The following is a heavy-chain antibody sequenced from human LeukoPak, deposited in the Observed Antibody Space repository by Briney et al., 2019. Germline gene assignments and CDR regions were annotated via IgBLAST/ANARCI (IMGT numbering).Heavy chain of an antibody. D-gene: IGHD3-10*01. V-gene: IGHV3-7*03. Sequence: GGSLRLSCAASGFTFSRYWMSWVRQAPGQGLEWVATIKQDGSETYYVDSVKGRFTISRDNAKNSLHLQMNSLRAEDAAVFYCARMDYYTSGTYTYPNFDYWGQGTLVTVSS. CDR3: ARMDYYTSGTYTYPNFDY. CDR2: IKQDGSET. J-gene: IGHJ4*02. CDR1: GFTFSRYW.